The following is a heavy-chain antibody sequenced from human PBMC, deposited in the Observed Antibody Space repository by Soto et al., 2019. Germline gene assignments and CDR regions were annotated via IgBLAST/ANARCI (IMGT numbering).Heavy chain of an antibody. CDR3: ARDDSFLGAPFHY. J-gene: IGHJ4*02. Sequence: EVELVETGGGLIQPGGSLRLSCAASGFTVSSSSMSWVRQAPGKGLEWVSLIYADGATYYGDSVKGRFTISRDTSKNTLPLEMTGLRADDTAVYYCARDDSFLGAPFHYWGQGTLVTVSS. CDR2: IYADGAT. V-gene: IGHV3-53*02. D-gene: IGHD3-16*01. CDR1: GFTVSSSS.